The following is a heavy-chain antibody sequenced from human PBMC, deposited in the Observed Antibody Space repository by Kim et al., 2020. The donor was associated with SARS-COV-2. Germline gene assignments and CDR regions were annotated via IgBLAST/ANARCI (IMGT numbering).Heavy chain of an antibody. V-gene: IGHV3-53*01. CDR2: IYSGGST. Sequence: GGSLRLSCAASGFTVSSNYMSWVRQAPRKGLEWVSVIYSGGSTYYADSVKGRFTISRDNSKNTLYLQMNSLRAEDTAVYYCARGSGSYFGAFDIWGQGTMVTVSS. CDR3: ARGSGSYFGAFDI. CDR1: GFTVSSNY. D-gene: IGHD3-10*01. J-gene: IGHJ3*02.